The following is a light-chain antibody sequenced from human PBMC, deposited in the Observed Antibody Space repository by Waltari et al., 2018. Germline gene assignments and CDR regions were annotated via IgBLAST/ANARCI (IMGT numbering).Light chain of an antibody. Sequence: QSVLTQPPSASGTPGQRVTISCSGSSSNIGSKTVNWYQQLPGTAPKLLTYSNEQRPSGIPDRFSGSKAGTSASLAISGLQSEDEADYHCAAWDGSLNAYVFGGGTKVTVL. J-gene: IGLJ1*01. CDR1: SSNIGSKT. V-gene: IGLV1-44*01. CDR2: SNE. CDR3: AAWDGSLNAYV.